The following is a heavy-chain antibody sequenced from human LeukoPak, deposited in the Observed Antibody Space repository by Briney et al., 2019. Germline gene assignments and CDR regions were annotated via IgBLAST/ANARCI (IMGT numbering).Heavy chain of an antibody. Sequence: ASVKVSCKASGYTFTSYGISWVRQAPGQGLEWMGWISAYNGNTNYAQKLQGRVNMTTDTSTSTAYMELRSLRSDDTAVYYCARDWPDYYGSGSYYMFDPWGQGNLVTVSS. D-gene: IGHD3-10*01. J-gene: IGHJ5*02. CDR3: ARDWPDYYGSGSYYMFDP. CDR1: GYTFTSYG. CDR2: ISAYNGNT. V-gene: IGHV1-18*04.